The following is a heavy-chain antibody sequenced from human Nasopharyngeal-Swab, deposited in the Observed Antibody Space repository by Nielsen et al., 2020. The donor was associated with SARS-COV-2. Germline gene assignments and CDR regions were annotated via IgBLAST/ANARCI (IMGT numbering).Heavy chain of an antibody. V-gene: IGHV3-7*01. CDR1: GFSFSSYW. CDR3: ARIRYRDYNDAFDL. D-gene: IGHD4-17*01. J-gene: IGHJ3*01. CDR2: IKQDGSEK. Sequence: GESLKISCAASGFSFSSYWMSWVRQAPGEGLEWVANIKQDGSEKYYVDSLKGRFTVSRDNAKNSLYLQMNSLRAEDTAVYYCARIRYRDYNDAFDLWGQGTSVTVSS.